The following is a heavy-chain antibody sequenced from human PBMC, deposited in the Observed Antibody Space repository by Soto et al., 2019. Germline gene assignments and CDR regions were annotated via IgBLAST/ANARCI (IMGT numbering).Heavy chain of an antibody. CDR1: GYTFTSYD. CDR2: MNPNSGNT. D-gene: IGHD6-6*01. J-gene: IGHJ5*02. V-gene: IGHV1-8*01. Sequence: QVQLVQSGAEVKKPGASVKVSCKSSGYTFTSYDINWERQAPGQGLEWMGWMNPNSGNTGYAQKFQGRVTMTGDTAISTAYMEGRSLRSEDTAVYDCARRRETAARPGWFDPWGQGTLVTVSS. CDR3: ARRRETAARPGWFDP.